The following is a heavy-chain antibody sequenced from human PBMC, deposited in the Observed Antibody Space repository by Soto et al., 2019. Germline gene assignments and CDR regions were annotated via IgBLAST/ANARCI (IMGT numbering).Heavy chain of an antibody. V-gene: IGHV3-33*01. J-gene: IGHJ4*02. CDR3: ARGRDFLCSGGSCSRRWFDY. CDR2: IWYDGSNK. CDR1: GFTFSSYG. D-gene: IGHD2-15*01. Sequence: GGSLRLSCAASGFTFSSYGMHWVRQAPGKGLEWVAVIWYDGSNKYYADSVKGRFTISRDNSKNTLYLQMNSLRAEDTAVDYCARGRDFLCSGGSCSRRWFDYWGQGTLVTVSS.